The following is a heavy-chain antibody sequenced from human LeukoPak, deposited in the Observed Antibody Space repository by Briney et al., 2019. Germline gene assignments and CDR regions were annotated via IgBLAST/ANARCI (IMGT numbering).Heavy chain of an antibody. CDR2: IYLSGST. Sequence: ASETLSLTCTVSGGSISSYYWSWIRQPPGKGLEWIGYIYLSGSTNYNPSLKSRVTISVDTSKNQISLKLSSVTAADTAVYYCTRDTYGGDYWGQGTLVTVSS. CDR3: TRDTYGGDY. V-gene: IGHV4-59*01. CDR1: GGSISSYY. D-gene: IGHD4-23*01. J-gene: IGHJ4*02.